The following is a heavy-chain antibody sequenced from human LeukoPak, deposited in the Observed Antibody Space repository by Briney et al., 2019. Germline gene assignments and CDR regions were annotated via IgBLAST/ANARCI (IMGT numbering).Heavy chain of an antibody. D-gene: IGHD3-10*01. CDR3: ARTPKQFGELYQPGGP. CDR1: GYTFTNYC. CDR2: ISTYNGNA. Sequence: ASLKSSSKASGYTFTNYCITCVLQLPGQELQLRVSISTYNGNANYAQKLQDRLTLTSDTSTTTAYMELRSLRSDDTAIYYCARTPKQFGELYQPGGPWGRGTLVTVSS. J-gene: IGHJ5*02. V-gene: IGHV1-18*01.